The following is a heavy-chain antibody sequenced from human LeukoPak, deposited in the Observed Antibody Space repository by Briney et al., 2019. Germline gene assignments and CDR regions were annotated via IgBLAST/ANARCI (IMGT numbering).Heavy chain of an antibody. CDR2: ISRSGNTT. Sequence: GGSLRLSCTASGFSFRSYAMHWVRQAPGKGLEYVSAISRSGNTTYYADSVKGRFIVSRDNSKKTLFLQMSDLRPEDTAVYYCTSCAYDYRFFENWGQGTLVTVSS. CDR3: TSCAYDYRFFEN. V-gene: IGHV3-64*02. D-gene: IGHD5-12*01. J-gene: IGHJ4*02. CDR1: GFSFRSYA.